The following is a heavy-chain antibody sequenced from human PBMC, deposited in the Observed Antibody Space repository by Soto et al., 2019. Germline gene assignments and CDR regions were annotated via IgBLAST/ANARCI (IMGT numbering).Heavy chain of an antibody. CDR2: IYYSGST. Sequence: SETLSLTCTVSGGSISSSSFYWGWIRQPPGKGLEWIGSIYYSGSTYYNPSLKSRVTISVDTSKNQFSLKLSSVTAADTAVYYCARGIGHFDYWGQGTLVTV. V-gene: IGHV4-39*01. CDR3: ARGIGHFDY. J-gene: IGHJ4*02. CDR1: GGSISSSSFY.